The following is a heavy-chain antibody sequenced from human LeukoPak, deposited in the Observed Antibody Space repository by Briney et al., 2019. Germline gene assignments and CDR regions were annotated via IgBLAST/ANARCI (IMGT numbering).Heavy chain of an antibody. CDR1: GFTFGSYS. J-gene: IGHJ4*02. CDR3: ARDWDVDTAMVTVDY. CDR2: ISGSGKTI. D-gene: IGHD5-18*01. V-gene: IGHV3-48*01. Sequence: GSLRLSCAGSGFTFGSYSMSWVRHAPGKGLEWVSYISGSGKTIYYADSVEGRFTISRDNTKNSLYLQMNSLGAEDTAVYYCARDWDVDTAMVTVDYWGQGTLVTVSS.